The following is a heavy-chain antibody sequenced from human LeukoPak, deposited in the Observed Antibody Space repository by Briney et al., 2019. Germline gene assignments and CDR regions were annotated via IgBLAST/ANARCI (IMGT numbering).Heavy chain of an antibody. J-gene: IGHJ6*02. CDR1: GGSVSSGGYY. CDR3: ARAGYYTYYYYYGMDV. D-gene: IGHD3-3*01. V-gene: IGHV4-31*03. Sequence: SETLSLTCTVSGGSVSSGGYYWSWIRQHPGKGLEWIGYIYYSGSTYYNPSLKSRVTISVDTSKNQFSLKLSSVTAADTAGYYCARAGYYTYYYYYGMDVWGQGTTVTVSS. CDR2: IYYSGST.